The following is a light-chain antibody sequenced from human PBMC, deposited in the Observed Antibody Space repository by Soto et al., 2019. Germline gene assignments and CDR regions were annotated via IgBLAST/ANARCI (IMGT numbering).Light chain of an antibody. V-gene: IGKV3-15*01. CDR3: QQYNNWPLT. J-gene: IGKJ4*01. Sequence: EIMMKPSPATLSVSPWERATLPSSASQSVSSNLAWYQQKPGQAPRLLIYGASTRATAIPARFSGSGSGTEFTLTISSLQSEDFAVYYCQQYNNWPLTFGGGTKVDI. CDR2: GAS. CDR1: QSVSSN.